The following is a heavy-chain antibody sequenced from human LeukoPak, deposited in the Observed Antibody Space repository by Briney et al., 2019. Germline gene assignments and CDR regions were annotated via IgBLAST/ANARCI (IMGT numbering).Heavy chain of an antibody. CDR1: GYSFTSYW. J-gene: IGHJ4*02. CDR2: IYPGDSDT. Sequence: GESLKISCKGSGYSFTSYWIGWVRPMPGKGLEWMGIIYPGDSDTRYSPSFQGQVTISADKSISTAYLQWSSLKASDTAMYYCARARLAAAGTPEHDYWGQGTLVTVSS. CDR3: ARARLAAAGTPEHDY. V-gene: IGHV5-51*01. D-gene: IGHD6-13*01.